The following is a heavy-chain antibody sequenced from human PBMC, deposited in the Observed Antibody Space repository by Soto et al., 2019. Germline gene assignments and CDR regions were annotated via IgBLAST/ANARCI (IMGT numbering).Heavy chain of an antibody. Sequence: PSETLSLTCTVSGGSISSGGYYWSWIRQHPGKGLEWIGYIYYSGSTYYNPSLKSRVTISVDTSKNQFSLKLSSVTAADTAVYYCAREVYGGNSTYDYWGQGTLVTVSS. CDR1: GGSISSGGYY. CDR3: AREVYGGNSTYDY. J-gene: IGHJ4*02. CDR2: IYYSGST. V-gene: IGHV4-31*03. D-gene: IGHD4-17*01.